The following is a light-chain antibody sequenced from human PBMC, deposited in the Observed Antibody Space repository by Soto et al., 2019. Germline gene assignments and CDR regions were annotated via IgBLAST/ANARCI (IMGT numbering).Light chain of an antibody. CDR3: QQYHIYSGT. CDR2: GAS. J-gene: IGKJ1*01. V-gene: IGKV3-20*01. CDR1: QSLSSSY. Sequence: EIMLSQSPRTLSLSPGARATLFCSASQSLSSSYLAWYQQKPGQAPRLLIYGASSRATGIPDRFTGSGSGTEFTLTINSLQPDDFATYYCQQYHIYSGTFGQGTKVDI.